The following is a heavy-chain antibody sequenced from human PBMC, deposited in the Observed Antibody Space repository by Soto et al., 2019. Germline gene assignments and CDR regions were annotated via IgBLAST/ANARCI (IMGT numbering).Heavy chain of an antibody. CDR3: ARDLRKLIREMDV. CDR1: GFTFSSYS. Sequence: PGGSLRLSCAASGFTFSSYSMNWVRQAPGKGLEWVSSISSSSSYIYYAGSVKGRFTISRDNAKNSLYLQMNSLRAEDTAVYYCARDLRKLIREMDVWGQGTTVTVSS. CDR2: ISSSSSYI. J-gene: IGHJ6*02. D-gene: IGHD1-1*01. V-gene: IGHV3-21*01.